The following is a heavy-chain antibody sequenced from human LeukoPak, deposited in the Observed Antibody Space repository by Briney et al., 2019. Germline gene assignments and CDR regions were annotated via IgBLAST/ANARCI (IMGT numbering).Heavy chain of an antibody. CDR3: ARLDFWSGYYMDV. CDR2: IFYSGSS. CDR1: GGSISSSSYY. V-gene: IGHV4-39*01. Sequence: PSETLSLTCTVSGGSISSSSYYWGWIRQPPGKGLEWIGSIFYSGSSSYNPSLESRVTISVDTSKNQFSLKLSSVTAADAAVYYCARLDFWSGYYMDVWGKGTTVTVSS. J-gene: IGHJ6*03. D-gene: IGHD3-3*01.